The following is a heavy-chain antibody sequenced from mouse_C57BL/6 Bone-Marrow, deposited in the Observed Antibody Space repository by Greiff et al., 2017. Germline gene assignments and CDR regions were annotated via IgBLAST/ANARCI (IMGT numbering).Heavy chain of an antibody. CDR2: ISDGGSYT. CDR1: GFTFSSYA. CDR3: AGTGHYFDY. D-gene: IGHD4-1*01. J-gene: IGHJ2*01. Sequence: DVKLVESGGGLVKPGGSLKLSCAASGFTFSSYAMSWVRQTPEKRLEWVATISDGGSYTYYPDNVKGRFTISRDNAKNNLYLQMSHLKSEDTAMYYCAGTGHYFDYWGQGTTLTVSS. V-gene: IGHV5-4*03.